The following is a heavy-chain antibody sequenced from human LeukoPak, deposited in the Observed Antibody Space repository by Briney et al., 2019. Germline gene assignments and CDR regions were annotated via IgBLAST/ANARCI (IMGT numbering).Heavy chain of an antibody. V-gene: IGHV3-23*01. CDR1: GFTFSSYS. J-gene: IGHJ4*02. Sequence: PGGSLRLSCAASGFTFSSYSMNWVRQAPGKGLEWVSAISGSGAGSSYADSVKGRFTISRDNSENTLYLQMNSLRAEDTAVYYCAKGLYHYYGSGSYTLDYWGQGTLVTVPS. CDR2: ISGSGAGS. D-gene: IGHD3-10*01. CDR3: AKGLYHYYGSGSYTLDY.